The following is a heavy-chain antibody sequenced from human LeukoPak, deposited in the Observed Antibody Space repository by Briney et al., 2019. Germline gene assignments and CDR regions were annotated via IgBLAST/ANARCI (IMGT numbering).Heavy chain of an antibody. D-gene: IGHD3-10*01. CDR2: IRYDGSNK. V-gene: IGHV3-30*02. CDR3: AKDLTAALASGGFDY. J-gene: IGHJ4*02. Sequence: GGSLRLSCAASGFTFSSYGMHWVRQAPGKGLEWVAFIRYDGSNKYYADSVKGRFTISRDNSKNTLYLQMNSLRAEDTAVYYCAKDLTAALASGGFDYWGQGTLVTVSS. CDR1: GFTFSSYG.